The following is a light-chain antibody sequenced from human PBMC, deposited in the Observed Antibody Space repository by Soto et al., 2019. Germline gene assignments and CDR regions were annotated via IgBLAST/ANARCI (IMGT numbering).Light chain of an antibody. CDR3: QQYGSSPPIT. CDR2: AAS. CDR1: QSVTYRY. V-gene: IGKV3-20*01. Sequence: ETVLTQSPGTLALSPGARVPLSCRARQSVTYRYLAWYQQKPGQAPRLLIYAASTRATGIPDRFSGSGSGTDFTFTISRLEPGDFAVYYCQQYGSSPPITFGQGTRLEIK. J-gene: IGKJ5*01.